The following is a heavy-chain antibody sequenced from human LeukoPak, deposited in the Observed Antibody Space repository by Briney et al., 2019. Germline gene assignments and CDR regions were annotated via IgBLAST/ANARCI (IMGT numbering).Heavy chain of an antibody. Sequence: ASVKVSCKASGYTFTSYGISWVRQAPGQGLEWMGWISAYNGNTNYAQKLQGRVTMTTDTSTSTVYMELRSLRSDDTAVYYCATIAVAGTDAFDIWGQGTMVTVSS. V-gene: IGHV1-18*01. D-gene: IGHD6-19*01. CDR1: GYTFTSYG. CDR3: ATIAVAGTDAFDI. CDR2: ISAYNGNT. J-gene: IGHJ3*02.